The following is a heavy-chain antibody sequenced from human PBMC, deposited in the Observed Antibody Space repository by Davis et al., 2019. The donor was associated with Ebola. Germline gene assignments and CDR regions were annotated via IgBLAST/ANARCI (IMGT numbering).Heavy chain of an antibody. V-gene: IGHV4-34*01. D-gene: IGHD7-27*01. CDR3: ARDRTGDLPFNP. Sequence: PSETLSLTCALYGGSFNDYYWSWIRQSPGKGLEWFGEINHRGSTTYNPSLESRVTISIDTSKNQFSLKLNSVTAADTAVYYCARDRTGDLPFNPWGQGIQVTVSS. CDR1: GGSFNDYY. CDR2: INHRGST. J-gene: IGHJ5*02.